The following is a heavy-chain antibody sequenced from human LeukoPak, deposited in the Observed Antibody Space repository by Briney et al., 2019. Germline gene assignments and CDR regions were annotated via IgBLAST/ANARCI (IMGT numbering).Heavy chain of an antibody. D-gene: IGHD3-10*01. V-gene: IGHV1-2*02. Sequence: ASVKVSCKASGYTFTGYYMHWVRQAPGQGLEWMGWINPNSGGTNYAQKFQGRVTMTRDTSISTAYMELSRLRSDDTAVYYCARPGQMVRGISRGNIYYFDYWGQGTLVTVSS. J-gene: IGHJ4*02. CDR1: GYTFTGYY. CDR3: ARPGQMVRGISRGNIYYFDY. CDR2: INPNSGGT.